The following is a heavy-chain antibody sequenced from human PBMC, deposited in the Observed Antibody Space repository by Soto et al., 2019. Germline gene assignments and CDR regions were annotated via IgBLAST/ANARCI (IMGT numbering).Heavy chain of an antibody. CDR1: GFTFSSYS. V-gene: IGHV3-21*01. CDR2: ISSSSSYI. D-gene: IGHD3-22*01. J-gene: IGHJ3*02. Sequence: GESLKISCAASGFTFSSYSMNWVRQAPGKGLEWVSSISSSSSYIYYADSVKGRFTISRDNAKNSLYLQMNSLRAEDTAVYYCARDILQYYYDSSGYAFDIWGQGTMVTVSS. CDR3: ARDILQYYYDSSGYAFDI.